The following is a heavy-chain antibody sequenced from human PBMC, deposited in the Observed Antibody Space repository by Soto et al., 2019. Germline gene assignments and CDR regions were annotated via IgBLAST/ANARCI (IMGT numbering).Heavy chain of an antibody. CDR3: ARGNSPVNVY. CDR1: GFTFSSYE. J-gene: IGHJ4*02. D-gene: IGHD3-16*02. Sequence: VGSLRLSCAASGFTFSSYEMNWVRQAPGKGLEWVAYITSTGRTKYYADSVKGRFTISRDNAKNSLYLQMNGLRAEDTGVYYCARGNSPVNVYWGQGTLVTVSS. CDR2: ITSTGRTK. V-gene: IGHV3-48*03.